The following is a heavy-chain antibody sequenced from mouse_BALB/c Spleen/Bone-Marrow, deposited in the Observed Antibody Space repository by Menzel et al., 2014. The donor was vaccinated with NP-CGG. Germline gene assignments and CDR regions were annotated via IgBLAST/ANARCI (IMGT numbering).Heavy chain of an antibody. CDR1: GYSITSDYA. V-gene: IGHV3-2*02. J-gene: IGHJ2*01. Sequence: EVQRVESGPGLVKPSQSLSLTCTVTGYSITSDYAWNWIRQFPGNKLEWMGYISYSGSTSYNPSLKSRISITRDTSKNQFFLQLNSVTTEDTATYYCARYDYDVGYFGYWGQGTTLTVSS. CDR3: ARYDYDVGYFGY. D-gene: IGHD2-4*01. CDR2: ISYSGST.